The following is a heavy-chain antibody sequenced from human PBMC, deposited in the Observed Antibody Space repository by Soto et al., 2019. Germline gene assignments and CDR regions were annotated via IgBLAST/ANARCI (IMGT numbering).Heavy chain of an antibody. J-gene: IGHJ4*02. CDR3: ARGCIIRGNHDPYFDY. D-gene: IGHD3-10*01. Sequence: QVQLVESGGGVVQPGRSLRLSCAASGFTFSSYAMHWVRQAPGKGLEWVAVISYDGSNKYYADSVKGRFTISRDNSKNTLYLQMNSLRAEDTAVYYCARGCIIRGNHDPYFDYWGQGTLVTVSS. V-gene: IGHV3-30-3*01. CDR1: GFTFSSYA. CDR2: ISYDGSNK.